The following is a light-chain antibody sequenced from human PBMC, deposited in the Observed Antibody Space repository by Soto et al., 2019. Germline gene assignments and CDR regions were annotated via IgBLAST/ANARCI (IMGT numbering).Light chain of an antibody. V-gene: IGKV1-39*01. Sequence: DIQMTQSPSSLSASVGDRVTITCRASQNISIYLNWYQQKPGKAPKLLIYTVSNLQSGVPSRFSAAGSGTDFTLTIRSLQPEDFATYYCQQSSSTPPFTFGPGTKVDIK. CDR1: QNISIY. J-gene: IGKJ3*01. CDR2: TVS. CDR3: QQSSSTPPFT.